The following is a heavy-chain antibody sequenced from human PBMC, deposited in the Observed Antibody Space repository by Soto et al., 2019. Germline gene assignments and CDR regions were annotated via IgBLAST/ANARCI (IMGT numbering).Heavy chain of an antibody. D-gene: IGHD2-8*02. CDR1: GFTFGDYY. CDR3: ASPPSDRIGGAYPLFDH. J-gene: IGHJ5*02. V-gene: IGHV3-11*01. Sequence: QVQLMESGGGLGRPGGSLRLSCAASGFTFGDYYINWIRQAPGKGLEWISYISSSGFTTYYADSVKGRFTVSRDTSDKAVFLQMDGLRADDTAVYYCASPPSDRIGGAYPLFDHWGQGALVTVSS. CDR2: ISSSGFTT.